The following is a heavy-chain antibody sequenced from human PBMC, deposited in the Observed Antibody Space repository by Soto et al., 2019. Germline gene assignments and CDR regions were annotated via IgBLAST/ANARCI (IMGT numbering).Heavy chain of an antibody. D-gene: IGHD4-17*01. V-gene: IGHV4-34*01. J-gene: IGHJ3*02. Sequence: SETLSLTCAVYGGSFSGYYWSWIRQPPGKGLEWIGEINHSGSTNYNPSLKSRVTISVDTSKNQFSLKLSSVTAADTAIYYCAREVITVTPEINDAFDIWGQGTMVTVSS. CDR3: AREVITVTPEINDAFDI. CDR2: INHSGST. CDR1: GGSFSGYY.